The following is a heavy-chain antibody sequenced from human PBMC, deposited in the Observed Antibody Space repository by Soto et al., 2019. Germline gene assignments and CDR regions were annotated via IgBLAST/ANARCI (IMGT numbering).Heavy chain of an antibody. CDR3: AHSHGRDDYDSSGYAFDY. Sequence: QITLKESGPTLVKPTQTLTLTCTFSGFSLSTSGVGVGWIRQPPGKALEWLGLVYGDDDKRYSPSLKYRLTILKDPAKNQVVLTITSMDPVHAATYSCAHSHGRDDYDSSGYAFDYWGQGTLVTVSS. CDR2: VYGDDDK. D-gene: IGHD3-22*01. V-gene: IGHV2-5*02. CDR1: GFSLSTSGVG. J-gene: IGHJ4*02.